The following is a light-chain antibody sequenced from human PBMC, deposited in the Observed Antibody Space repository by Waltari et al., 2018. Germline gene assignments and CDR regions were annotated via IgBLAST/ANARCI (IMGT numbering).Light chain of an antibody. J-gene: IGKJ1*01. CDR2: GAS. Sequence: AIQMTQSPSSLSASVGGRVTITCRATQALGSELAWYQQRPGEAPKVLSYGASRLQNGVPSRFSGSGSGTYFTLTISSLQPEDFATYYCLQDYNYPRTFGQGTKVEV. CDR3: LQDYNYPRT. V-gene: IGKV1-6*02. CDR1: QALGSE.